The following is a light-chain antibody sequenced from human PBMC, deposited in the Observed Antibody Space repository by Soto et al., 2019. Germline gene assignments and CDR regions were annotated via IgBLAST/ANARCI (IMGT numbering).Light chain of an antibody. CDR3: QQRSNWWT. CDR1: QSVSSY. Sequence: EIVLTQSPATLSLSPGERATLSCRASQSVSSYLAWYQQKPGQAPRLLIYDASNRATGIPARFSGSGSGTDFTLTISRLEPEDFALYYCQQRSNWWTFGQGTKVEIK. V-gene: IGKV3-11*01. J-gene: IGKJ1*01. CDR2: DAS.